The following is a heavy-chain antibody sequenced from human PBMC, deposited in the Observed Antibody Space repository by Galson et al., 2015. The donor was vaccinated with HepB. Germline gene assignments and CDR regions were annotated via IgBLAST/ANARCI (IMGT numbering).Heavy chain of an antibody. CDR1: GYNFSNRW. J-gene: IGHJ1*01. V-gene: IGHV5-51*03. Sequence: QSGAEVKKPGESLTISCKGSGYNFSNRWIGWVRHLPGKGLEWMGIIYPHDSDTRYRPSFQGHVTISADKSIRTAYLQWSSLQASDTGIYYCARQSIGPEYLQHWGQGTLVTVSS. CDR2: IYPHDSDT. D-gene: IGHD6-6*01. CDR3: ARQSIGPEYLQH.